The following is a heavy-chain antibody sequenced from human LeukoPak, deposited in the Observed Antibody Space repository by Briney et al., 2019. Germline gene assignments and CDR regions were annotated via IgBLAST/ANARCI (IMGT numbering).Heavy chain of an antibody. CDR2: ISYDGSNK. CDR1: GFTFSSYG. Sequence: AGRSLRLSCAASGFTFSSYGMHWVRQAPGKGLEWVAVISYDGSNKYYADSVKGRFTISRDNSKNTLYLQMNSLRAEDTAVYYCAKEGHGSSLDYWGQGTLATVSS. CDR3: AKEGHGSSLDY. V-gene: IGHV3-30*18. J-gene: IGHJ4*02. D-gene: IGHD6-13*01.